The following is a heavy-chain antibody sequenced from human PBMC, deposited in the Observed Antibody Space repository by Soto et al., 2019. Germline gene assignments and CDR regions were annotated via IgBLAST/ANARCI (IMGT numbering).Heavy chain of an antibody. V-gene: IGHV3-7*01. J-gene: IGHJ4*02. D-gene: IGHD6-19*01. CDR2: IKPDGSET. CDR1: GFTFSSYW. Sequence: EVPLVESGGGLVQPGGSLRLSCAASGFTFSSYWMSWVRQAPGKGLGWVANIKPDGSETYYVDSVKGRFTISRDNAKNALYLQMCSLRAEDAAVYYCARDGSGWSVYWGQGTLVTVAS. CDR3: ARDGSGWSVY.